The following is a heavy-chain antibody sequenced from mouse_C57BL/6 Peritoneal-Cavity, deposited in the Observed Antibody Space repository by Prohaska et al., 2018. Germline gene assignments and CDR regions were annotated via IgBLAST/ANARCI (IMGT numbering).Heavy chain of an antibody. CDR1: GFSLTSYG. J-gene: IGHJ1*03. CDR2: IWSDGST. Sequence: QVQLKESGPGLVAPSQSLSIPCTVSGFSLTSYGVHWVRQPSGKGLEWLVVIWSDGSTTDNSALKSRISIRKDNSKSQVFLKMNSLQTDDTAMYYCARDYDWYFDVWGTGTTVTVSS. V-gene: IGHV2-6*03. CDR3: ARDYDWYFDV. D-gene: IGHD2-4*01.